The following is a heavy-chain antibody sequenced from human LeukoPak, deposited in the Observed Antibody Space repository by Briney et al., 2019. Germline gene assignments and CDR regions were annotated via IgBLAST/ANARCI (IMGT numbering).Heavy chain of an antibody. Sequence: ASVKVSCKASGYTFTGYYMHWVRQAPGQGLEWMGWINPNSGGTNYAQKSQGRVTMTKDTSISTAYMELSRLRSDDTAVYYCARVLHYDILTGFKSYGMDVWGQGTTVTVSS. J-gene: IGHJ6*02. CDR3: ARVLHYDILTGFKSYGMDV. CDR2: INPNSGGT. CDR1: GYTFTGYY. D-gene: IGHD3-9*01. V-gene: IGHV1-2*02.